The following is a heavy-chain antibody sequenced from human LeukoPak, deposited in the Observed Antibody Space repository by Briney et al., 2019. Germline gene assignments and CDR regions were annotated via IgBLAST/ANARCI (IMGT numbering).Heavy chain of an antibody. J-gene: IGHJ3*02. D-gene: IGHD1-26*01. CDR1: GFPFSSHG. Sequence: GGSLRLSCAGSGFPFSSHGMNWVRQAPGKGLEWVSGISPGGPTYYADSVKGRFSISRDDSKNTLYLQMDSLRAEDTAVYYCARESGSYFNDAFDIWGQGTMVTVSS. CDR2: ISPGGPT. V-gene: IGHV3-23*01. CDR3: ARESGSYFNDAFDI.